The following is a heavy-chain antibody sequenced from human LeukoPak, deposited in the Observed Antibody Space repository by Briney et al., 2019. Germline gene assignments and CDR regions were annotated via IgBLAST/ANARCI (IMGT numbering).Heavy chain of an antibody. J-gene: IGHJ5*01. D-gene: IGHD3-22*01. CDR3: ASRSGGYYWFDS. Sequence: WIGEIYHSGSTNYNSSLKSRVTISVDESKNQFSLKLSSVTAADTAVYYCASRSGGYYWFDSWGQGTLVTVSS. V-gene: IGHV4-4*02. CDR2: IYHSGST.